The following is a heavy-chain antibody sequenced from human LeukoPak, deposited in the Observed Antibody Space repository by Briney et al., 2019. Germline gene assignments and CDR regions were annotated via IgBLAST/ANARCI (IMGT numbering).Heavy chain of an antibody. Sequence: SGGSLRLSCAASGFTFSSYEMNWVRQAPGKGLEWLSYISSSGSTIYYADSVKGRFTISRDNAKNSLYLQMNSLRAEDTAVYYCARSPFLRSKGWFDPWGQGTLVTVSS. CDR3: ARSPFLRSKGWFDP. CDR2: ISSSGSTI. J-gene: IGHJ5*02. CDR1: GFTFSSYE. V-gene: IGHV3-48*03.